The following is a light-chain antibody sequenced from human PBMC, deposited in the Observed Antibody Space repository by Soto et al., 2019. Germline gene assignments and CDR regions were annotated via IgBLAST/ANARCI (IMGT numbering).Light chain of an antibody. J-gene: IGLJ2*01. CDR3: CSYAGTYTFE. CDR1: TSDVGNYNY. Sequence: QSALTQPRSVSGSPGQSVTISCTGTTSDVGNYNYVSWYQQNPGKAPKLMIYDVNKRPSGVPDRFSGSKSGNTASLTISGLQADDEADYYCCSYAGTYTFEFGGGTQLTVL. V-gene: IGLV2-11*01. CDR2: DVN.